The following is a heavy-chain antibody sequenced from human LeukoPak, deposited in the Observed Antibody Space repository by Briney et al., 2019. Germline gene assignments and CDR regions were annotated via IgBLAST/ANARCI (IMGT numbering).Heavy chain of an antibody. J-gene: IGHJ4*02. Sequence: GASVKVSCKASGGTFSSYAISWVRQAPGQGLEWMGRIIPILGIANYAQKFQGRVTITADKSTSTAYMELRSLRSDDTAVYYCARAYTAMDWGQGTLVTVSS. CDR2: IIPILGIA. D-gene: IGHD5-18*01. V-gene: IGHV1-69*04. CDR1: GGTFSSYA. CDR3: ARAYTAMD.